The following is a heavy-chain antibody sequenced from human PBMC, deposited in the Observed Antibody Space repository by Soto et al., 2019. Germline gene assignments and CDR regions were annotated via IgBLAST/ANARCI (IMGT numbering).Heavy chain of an antibody. Sequence: ASVKVSCKASGYTFTSYDINWVRQATGQGLEWMGWMNPNSGNTGYAQKFQGRVTMTRNTSISTAYMELSSLRSEDTAVYYCARTLKTYYYYYYYMDFWGKGTTVTVSS. CDR3: ARTLKTYYYYYYYMDF. CDR2: MNPNSGNT. J-gene: IGHJ6*03. CDR1: GYTFTSYD. V-gene: IGHV1-8*01.